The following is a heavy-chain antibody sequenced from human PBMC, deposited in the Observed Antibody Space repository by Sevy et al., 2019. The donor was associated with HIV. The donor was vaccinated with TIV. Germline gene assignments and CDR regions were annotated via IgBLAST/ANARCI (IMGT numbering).Heavy chain of an antibody. V-gene: IGHV1-24*01. CDR1: GYTLTKLS. Sequence: ASVKVSCKVSGYTLTKLSIHWVRQAPGKGLEWMGDFDSQDGETIYSQRFQGRVTMTVDTPTDTAYMDLSSLTSEDTAVYYCATVGLSYYSGSSSYQGDWFDPWGQRTLVTVSS. D-gene: IGHD2-15*01. CDR2: FDSQDGET. J-gene: IGHJ5*02. CDR3: ATVGLSYYSGSSSYQGDWFDP.